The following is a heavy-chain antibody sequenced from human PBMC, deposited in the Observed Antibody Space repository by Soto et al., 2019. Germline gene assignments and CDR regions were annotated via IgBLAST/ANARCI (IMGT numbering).Heavy chain of an antibody. CDR2: ISTSGDST. V-gene: IGHV3-21*01. Sequence: EAQLVESGGGLVKPGGSLRLACAASGFTFSTYTRNWVRQAPGKGLEWVSSISTSGDSTYYEDSLRGRFTISRDNARASLYLQMDSLTVEDTAMYYCTRDGEPLWGQGTMVTVSS. CDR1: GFTFSTYT. CDR3: TRDGEPL. J-gene: IGHJ3*01. D-gene: IGHD3-3*01.